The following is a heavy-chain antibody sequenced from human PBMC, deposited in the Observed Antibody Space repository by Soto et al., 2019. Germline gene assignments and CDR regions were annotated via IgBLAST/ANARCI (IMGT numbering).Heavy chain of an antibody. CDR3: ARDRKYPRWFDP. J-gene: IGHJ5*02. D-gene: IGHD2-2*01. Sequence: SETLSLTCTVSGGSIISGDYYWSWFRQPPGKGLEWIGYIYYSGSTYYNPSLKSRVTISVDTSKNQFSLKLSSVTAADTAVYYCARDRKYPRWFDPWGQGTLVTVS. CDR2: IYYSGST. CDR1: GGSIISGDYY. V-gene: IGHV4-30-4*01.